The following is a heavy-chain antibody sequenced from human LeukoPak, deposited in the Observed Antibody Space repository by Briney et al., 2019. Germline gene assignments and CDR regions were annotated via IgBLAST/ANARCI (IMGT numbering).Heavy chain of an antibody. D-gene: IGHD5-18*01. CDR3: GKGTGGYGNEGHFDY. Sequence: GSLRLSCAASGFTFSSYAMSWVRQAPGKGLEWVSAISGSGGSTYYADSVKGRFTISRDNSKNTLYLQMNSLRAEDTAVYYCGKGTGGYGNEGHFDYWGQGTLVTVSS. V-gene: IGHV3-23*01. CDR2: ISGSGGST. CDR1: GFTFSSYA. J-gene: IGHJ4*02.